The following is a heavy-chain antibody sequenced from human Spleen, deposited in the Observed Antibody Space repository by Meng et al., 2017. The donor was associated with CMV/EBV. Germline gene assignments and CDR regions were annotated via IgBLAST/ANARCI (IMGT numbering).Heavy chain of an antibody. D-gene: IGHD3-3*01. J-gene: IGHJ6*02. V-gene: IGHV1-2*02. CDR2: INPNSGGT. CDR1: GYTFTGYY. CDR3: ARMGATYYDFWSGYLTTNYYYGMDV. Sequence: ASVKVSCKASGYTFTGYYMHWVRQAPGQGLEWMGWINPNSGGTNYAQKFQGRVTMTRDTSISTAYMELSRLRSDDTAVYYCARMGATYYDFWSGYLTTNYYYGMDVWGQGTTVTVSS.